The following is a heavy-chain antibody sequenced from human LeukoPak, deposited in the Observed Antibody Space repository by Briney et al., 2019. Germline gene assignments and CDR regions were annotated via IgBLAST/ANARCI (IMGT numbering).Heavy chain of an antibody. V-gene: IGHV1-69*06. CDR1: GGTFSSYA. CDR2: VIPIFGTA. D-gene: IGHD3-10*02. J-gene: IGHJ5*02. CDR3: GRETHISVRGVIKVINWFDP. Sequence: GASVKGSCKASGGTFSSYAISWVRQAPGQGLEWMGGVIPIFGTANYAQKFQGRVTISADKSTSTAYMELSSLRSEDTAVYNCGRETHISVRGVIKVINWFDPWGKGTRVTVSS.